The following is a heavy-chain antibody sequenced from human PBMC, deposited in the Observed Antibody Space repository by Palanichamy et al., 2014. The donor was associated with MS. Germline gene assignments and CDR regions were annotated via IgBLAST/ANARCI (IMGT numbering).Heavy chain of an antibody. V-gene: IGHV3-7*01. Sequence: EVQLVESGGGLGPAGGESLRLSCGASGFTFSDYWMTWVRQAPGKGLEWVANIGQDGGQVYYGASVKGRFTISRDNAKNSLYLQMNGLRAEDTAVYFCARDLYTTWTDVPGYWGQGTLVIVSS. J-gene: IGHJ1*01. CDR2: IGQDGGQV. CDR3: ARDLYTTWTDVPGY. CDR1: GFTFSDYW. D-gene: IGHD1-1*01.